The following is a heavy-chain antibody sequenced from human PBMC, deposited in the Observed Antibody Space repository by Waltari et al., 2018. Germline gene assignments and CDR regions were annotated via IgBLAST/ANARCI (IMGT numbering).Heavy chain of an antibody. V-gene: IGHV3-23*04. CDR3: AQERIAARPCFDY. J-gene: IGHJ4*01. Sequence: EVQLVESGGGLVQPGGSLRLSCAASGFTFSSYAMSWVRQAPGKGLELVSTISSSGGTTYYADSVKGRFTISRDNSKNTLYLQMNSLRAEDTAVYYCAQERIAARPCFDYWGQGTLVTVSS. CDR2: ISSSGGTT. CDR1: GFTFSSYA. D-gene: IGHD6-6*01.